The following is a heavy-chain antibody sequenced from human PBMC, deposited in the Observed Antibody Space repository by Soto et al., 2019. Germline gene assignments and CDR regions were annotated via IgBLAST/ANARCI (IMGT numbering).Heavy chain of an antibody. CDR3: ARHGGDRRIGDYYYYGMDV. Sequence: SVKVSCKASGGTFSSYAISWVRQAPGQGLEWMGGITPIFGTANYAQKFQGRVTITADESTSTAYMELSSLRSEDTAVYYCARHGGDRRIGDYYYYGMDVWGQGTTVTVSS. CDR2: ITPIFGTA. J-gene: IGHJ6*02. D-gene: IGHD3-16*01. CDR1: GGTFSSYA. V-gene: IGHV1-69*13.